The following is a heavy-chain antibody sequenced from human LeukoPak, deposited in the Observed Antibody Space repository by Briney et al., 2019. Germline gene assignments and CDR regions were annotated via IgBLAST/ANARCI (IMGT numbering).Heavy chain of an antibody. J-gene: IGHJ4*02. CDR1: GGSISSYY. CDR3: ARGRGAAADVSAPLGY. D-gene: IGHD6-13*01. CDR2: IYYSGST. V-gene: IGHV4-59*01. Sequence: SETLSLTCTVSGGSISSYYWSWIRQPPGKGLEWIGYIYYSGSTNYNPSLKSRVTISVDTSKNQFSLKLSSVTAADTAVYYCARGRGAAADVSAPLGYWGQGTLVTVSS.